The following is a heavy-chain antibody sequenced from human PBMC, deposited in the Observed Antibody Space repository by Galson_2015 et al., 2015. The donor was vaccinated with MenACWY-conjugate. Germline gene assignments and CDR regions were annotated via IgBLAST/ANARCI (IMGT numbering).Heavy chain of an antibody. J-gene: IGHJ4*02. D-gene: IGHD2-15*01. CDR3: AHISGGGNSPLLDF. CDR2: IYWDDDK. CDR1: GFSLTTSGVG. Sequence: PALVKPTQTLTLTCTFSGFSLTTSGVGVGWIRQPPGKALEWLALIYWDDDKRYSPSLKSRLTITKDTSKNLVVLTLTNMAPVDTATYFCAHISGGGNSPLLDFWGQGTLVTVSS. V-gene: IGHV2-5*02.